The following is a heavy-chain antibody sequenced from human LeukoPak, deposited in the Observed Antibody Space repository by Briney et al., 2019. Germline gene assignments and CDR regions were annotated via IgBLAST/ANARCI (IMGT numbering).Heavy chain of an antibody. CDR3: ASVFRGAVTSNWFDP. CDR1: GASMNGHY. D-gene: IGHD3-3*01. CDR2: ISDSGST. Sequence: PSETLSLTCSVSGASMNGHYWTWIRLSPGKGLEWIGYISDSGSTSYNPSLRSRVIMALEASKTEFSLRLNSVTVADTAVYYCASVFRGAVTSNWFDPWGQGTLVTVSS. V-gene: IGHV4-59*11. J-gene: IGHJ5*02.